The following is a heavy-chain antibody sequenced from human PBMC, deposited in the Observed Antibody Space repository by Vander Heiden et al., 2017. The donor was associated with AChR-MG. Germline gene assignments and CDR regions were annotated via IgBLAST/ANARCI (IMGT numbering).Heavy chain of an antibody. V-gene: IGHV4-34*01. CDR2: INHSGST. CDR1: GGSFSGYY. Sequence: QVQLQQWGAGLLKPSETLSLTCAVYGGSFSGYYWSWIRQPPGKGLEWIGEINHSGSTNYNPSLKSRVTISVDTSKNQFSLKLSSVTAADTAVYYCARGNGYSYGYVYWGQGTLVTVSS. CDR3: ARGNGYSYGYVY. J-gene: IGHJ4*02. D-gene: IGHD5-18*01.